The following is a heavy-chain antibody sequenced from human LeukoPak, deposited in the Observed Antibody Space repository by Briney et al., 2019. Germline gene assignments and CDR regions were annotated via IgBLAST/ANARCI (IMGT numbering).Heavy chain of an antibody. CDR2: LHPEDREV. Sequence: ASVKVSCRVSGDTLTEISIHWVRPTPGKGLEWMGGLHPEDREVIYAQKFQGRVTMTEDSSTDTAYMDLRSVRSEDTAVYYCATAEQLVWGQGTLVTASS. J-gene: IGHJ4*02. CDR3: ATAEQLV. D-gene: IGHD6-6*01. CDR1: GDTLTEIS. V-gene: IGHV1-24*01.